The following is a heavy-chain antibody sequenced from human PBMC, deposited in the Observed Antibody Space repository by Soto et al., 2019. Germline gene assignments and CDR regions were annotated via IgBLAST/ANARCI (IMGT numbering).Heavy chain of an antibody. D-gene: IGHD5-18*01. CDR2: IWFDGSNK. Sequence: QVQLVESGGGVVQPGKSLRLSCTASGFTFSTYGMHWVRQAPGKGLEWVAVIWFDGSNKYHGDSLKGRFTISRDNPKNTLYLQMNNLRAEDTAVYFCGRDGALGDTAVVDSWGQGTLVTVSS. J-gene: IGHJ4*02. CDR1: GFTFSTYG. V-gene: IGHV3-33*01. CDR3: GRDGALGDTAVVDS.